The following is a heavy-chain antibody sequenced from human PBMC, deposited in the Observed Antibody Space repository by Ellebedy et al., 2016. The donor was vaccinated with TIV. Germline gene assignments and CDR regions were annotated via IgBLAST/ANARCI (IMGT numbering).Heavy chain of an antibody. CDR1: GYNFATYW. CDR3: ARHSGRIDY. CDR2: IYPDDSNT. Sequence: KVSCRGSGYNFATYWIGWVRQMPGKGLEWMGIIYPDDSNTKYSPSFQGQVTISADKSITTAYLQLSSLKASDTAMYYCARHSGRIDYWGQGTLITVSS. J-gene: IGHJ4*02. D-gene: IGHD6-25*01. V-gene: IGHV5-51*01.